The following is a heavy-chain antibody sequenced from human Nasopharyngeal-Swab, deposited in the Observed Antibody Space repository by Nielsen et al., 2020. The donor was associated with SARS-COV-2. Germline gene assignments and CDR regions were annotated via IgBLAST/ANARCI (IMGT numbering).Heavy chain of an antibody. CDR1: GYTFTDYY. V-gene: IGHV1-2*02. Sequence: ASVKVSCKASGYTFTDYYMHWVRQAPGQGLEWMGWINPNSGGTNYAQKFQGRVTMTRDTSISTAYMELSRLRSDDTAVYYCARGDYYDRSRLGYWGQGTLVTVPS. D-gene: IGHD3-22*01. CDR2: INPNSGGT. J-gene: IGHJ4*02. CDR3: ARGDYYDRSRLGY.